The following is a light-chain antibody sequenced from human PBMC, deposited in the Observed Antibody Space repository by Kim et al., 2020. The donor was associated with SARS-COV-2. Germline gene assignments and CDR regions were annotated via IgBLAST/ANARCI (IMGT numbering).Light chain of an antibody. Sequence: LSPGESAPLSCRASQSVKDFLAWYQQRPGQAPRLLIYEASNRVSGIPARFSGSGSGTDFTLTIAGLEPEDSAVYYCQQRDNWPLTFGGGTKVDIK. V-gene: IGKV3-11*01. CDR1: QSVKDF. CDR2: EAS. CDR3: QQRDNWPLT. J-gene: IGKJ4*01.